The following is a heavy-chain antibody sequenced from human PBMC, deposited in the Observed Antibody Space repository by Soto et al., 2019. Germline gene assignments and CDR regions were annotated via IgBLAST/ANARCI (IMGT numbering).Heavy chain of an antibody. D-gene: IGHD2-15*01. Sequence: ESGGGVVQPGRSLRLSCTASGFTFILYGMHWVRQAPGKGLEWVAVISYAGSNKYYADPVKGRFTISRDNSENMLYLDMNSLRPQDTHLYSCAKDGLEYRSSSPPDHCGQATLVTVSP. V-gene: IGHV3-30*18. J-gene: IGHJ4*02. CDR2: ISYAGSNK. CDR3: AKDGLEYRSSSPPDH. CDR1: GFTFILYG.